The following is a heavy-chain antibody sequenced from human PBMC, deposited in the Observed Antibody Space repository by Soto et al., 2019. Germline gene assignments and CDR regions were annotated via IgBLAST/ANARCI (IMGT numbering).Heavy chain of an antibody. CDR3: AREKDYYHSALDV. CDR2: IYSTGST. CDR1: SGSISDYY. V-gene: IGHV4-4*07. J-gene: IGHJ6*02. Sequence: SETLSLTCSVSSGSISDYYWSWIRQPAGGGLEWIGRIYSTGSTNYNPSLQSRLTMSVDTSKNHLFLSLRFVTAADTAVYYCAREKDYYHSALDVWGQGTTVTVSS.